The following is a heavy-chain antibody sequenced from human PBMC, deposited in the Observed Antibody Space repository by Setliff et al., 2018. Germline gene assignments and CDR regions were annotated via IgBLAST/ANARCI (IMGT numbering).Heavy chain of an antibody. J-gene: IGHJ5*02. CDR1: GGSISSSSYY. CDR3: ARSKSSSGWLNWFDP. D-gene: IGHD6-19*01. CDR2: IYYSGST. Sequence: LSLTCTVSGGSISSSSYYWGWIRQPPGKGLEWIGSIYYSGSTYYNPSLKSRVTISVDTSKNQFSLKLSSVTAADTAVYYCARSKSSSGWLNWFDPWGREPWSPSPQ. V-gene: IGHV4-39*07.